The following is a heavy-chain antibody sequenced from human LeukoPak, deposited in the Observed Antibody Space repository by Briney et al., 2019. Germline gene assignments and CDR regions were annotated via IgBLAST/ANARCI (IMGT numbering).Heavy chain of an antibody. CDR3: ASCPLDFWSGQFQH. CDR1: GYTFTSYY. J-gene: IGHJ1*01. V-gene: IGHV1-46*03. CDR2: INPSGGST. Sequence: ASVNVSCKASGYTFTSYYMHWIRQPPGQGLEWMGIINPSGGSTSYAQKYQGRVTMTRDTSTSTVYMELSSLSCEDTAVYYCASCPLDFWSGQFQHWGQGTLVTVSS. D-gene: IGHD3-3*01.